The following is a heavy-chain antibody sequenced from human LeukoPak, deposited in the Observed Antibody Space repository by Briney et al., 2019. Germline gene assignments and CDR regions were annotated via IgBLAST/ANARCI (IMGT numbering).Heavy chain of an antibody. J-gene: IGHJ4*02. D-gene: IGHD3-22*01. V-gene: IGHV4-31*03. CDR3: ATDGPYYYDSSGYLFDY. CDR2: IYHSGRS. Sequence: PSETLSLTCTVSGDSISNGVKYWSWIRQHPGRGLEWIGYIYHSGRSYYNPSLKSRITMSVDTSKNQFSLNLSSVTAADTAVYYCATDGPYYYDSSGYLFDYWGQGTLVTVSS. CDR1: GDSISNGVKY.